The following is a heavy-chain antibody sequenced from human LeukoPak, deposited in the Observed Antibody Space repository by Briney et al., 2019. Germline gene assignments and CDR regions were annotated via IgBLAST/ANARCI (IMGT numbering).Heavy chain of an antibody. V-gene: IGHV4-59*08. CDR3: ARHRRLYFDY. Sequence: PSETLSLTCTVSGGSISSYYWRWIRQPPGKGLEWIGYIYYSGSTNYNPSLKSRVTISVDTSKNQFSLKLSSVTAADTAVYYCARHRRLYFDYWGQGTLVTVSS. D-gene: IGHD3-16*01. J-gene: IGHJ4*02. CDR2: IYYSGST. CDR1: GGSISSYY.